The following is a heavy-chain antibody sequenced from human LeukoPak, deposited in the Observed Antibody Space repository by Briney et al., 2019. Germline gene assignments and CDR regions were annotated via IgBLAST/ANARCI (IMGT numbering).Heavy chain of an antibody. CDR2: ISAYNGNT. D-gene: IGHD2-21*02. J-gene: IGHJ5*02. V-gene: IGHV1-18*01. Sequence: ASVKVSCKTSGYTFTSYGISWVRQAPGQGLEWMGWISAYNGNTNYAQKLQGWVTMTRDTSISTAYMELSRLRSDDTAVYYCARALVTPETAMFDPWGQGTLVTVSS. CDR3: ARALVTPETAMFDP. CDR1: GYTFTSYG.